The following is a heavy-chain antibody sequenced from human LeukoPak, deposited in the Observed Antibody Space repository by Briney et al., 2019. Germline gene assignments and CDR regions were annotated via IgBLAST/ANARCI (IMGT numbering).Heavy chain of an antibody. J-gene: IGHJ6*02. CDR2: IYSGGGI. D-gene: IGHD6-25*01. CDR3: ARAGSARKGYYYYGMDV. CDR1: GFSVYNNY. Sequence: GGSLRLSCAASGFSVYNNYMTWVRQAPGKGLEWVSRIYSGGGIHYADSVKGRFTISRDSAKNSLYLQMNSLRAEDTAVYYCARAGSARKGYYYYGMDVWGQGTTVTVSS. V-gene: IGHV3-66*01.